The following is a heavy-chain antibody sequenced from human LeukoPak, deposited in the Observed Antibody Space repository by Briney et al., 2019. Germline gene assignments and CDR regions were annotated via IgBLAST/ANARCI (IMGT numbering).Heavy chain of an antibody. J-gene: IGHJ4*02. CDR1: GFTFSSYA. D-gene: IGHD5-24*01. CDR2: ISYDGSNK. Sequence: GGSLRLSCAASGFTFSSYAMHWVRQAPGKGLEWVAVISYDGSNKYYADSVKGRFTISRDNSKNTLYLQMNSLRAEDTAVYYCARVYPRWLQFKGVFDYWGQGTLVTVSS. V-gene: IGHV3-30-3*01. CDR3: ARVYPRWLQFKGVFDY.